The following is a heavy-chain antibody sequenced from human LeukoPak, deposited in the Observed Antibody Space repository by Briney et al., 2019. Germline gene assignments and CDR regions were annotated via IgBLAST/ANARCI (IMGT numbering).Heavy chain of an antibody. CDR3: ARNEIAAAGGKFDY. J-gene: IGHJ4*02. Sequence: GSLRLSCAASGFTFSSYEMNWVRQAPGKGLEWIGSIYHSGSTYYNPSLKSRVTISVDTSKNQFSLKLSSVTAADTAVYYCARNEIAAAGGKFDYWGQGTLVTVSS. CDR1: GFTFSSYE. V-gene: IGHV4-38-2*01. CDR2: IYHSGST. D-gene: IGHD6-13*01.